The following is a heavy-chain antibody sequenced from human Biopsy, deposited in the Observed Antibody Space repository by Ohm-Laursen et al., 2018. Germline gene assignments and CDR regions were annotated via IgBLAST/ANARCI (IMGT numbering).Heavy chain of an antibody. V-gene: IGHV3-23*01. J-gene: IGHJ5*02. CDR1: GFTYTTFA. Sequence: SLRLSCSASGFTYTTFAMSWVRQAPGKGPEWVSTISANGATSYYADSMKGRFTISRDNSKNTLYLQMNSVRADDTAIYYCAKGGSITIFGVVINNCFDPWGQGTRVTVSS. CDR3: AKGGSITIFGVVINNCFDP. CDR2: ISANGATS. D-gene: IGHD3-3*01.